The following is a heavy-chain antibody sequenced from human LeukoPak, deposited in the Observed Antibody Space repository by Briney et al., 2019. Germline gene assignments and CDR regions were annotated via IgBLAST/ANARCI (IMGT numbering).Heavy chain of an antibody. Sequence: PGGPVRLSCAASGFTFDEYRMMWLRQAPEEGREWVSGTTWNGGSRGYADSVKGRFTISTDYAKDSLYLQMSRRRAEDKVLYHCAAHHDYGDNWFAPWGKGTLVTVSS. CDR3: AAHHDYGDNWFAP. D-gene: IGHD4-17*01. CDR2: TTWNGGSR. CDR1: GFTFDEYR. V-gene: IGHV3-20*01. J-gene: IGHJ5*02.